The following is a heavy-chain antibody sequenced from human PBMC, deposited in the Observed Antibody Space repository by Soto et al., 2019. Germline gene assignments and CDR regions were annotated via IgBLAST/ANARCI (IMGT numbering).Heavy chain of an antibody. Sequence: QVQLQESGPGLVKPSQTLSLTCTVSGGSISSGGYYWSWIRQHPGKGLEWIGYIYYSGSTYYNPSLKSRVTHSGGPVKDQFPLKASSVDAAGPAGDYCARGNYGDYDLDYWGQGTLVTVSS. J-gene: IGHJ4*02. CDR2: IYYSGST. CDR1: GGSISSGGYY. D-gene: IGHD4-17*01. V-gene: IGHV4-31*10. CDR3: ARGNYGDYDLDY.